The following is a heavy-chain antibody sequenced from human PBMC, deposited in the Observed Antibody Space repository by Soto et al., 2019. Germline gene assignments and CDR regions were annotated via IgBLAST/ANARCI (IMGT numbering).Heavy chain of an antibody. CDR3: VRDLLLSSSGWSGDS. D-gene: IGHD6-19*01. J-gene: IGHJ4*02. V-gene: IGHV3-48*02. CDR1: GFTFSSYS. Sequence: GGSLRLSCAASGFTFSSYSMNWVRQAPGKGLEWVSYIRSSSSAMYYADSVKGRFTISRDNAQNSLYLQMNSLREEDTAVYYCVRDLLLSSSGWSGDSWGPGTLVTVSS. CDR2: IRSSSSAM.